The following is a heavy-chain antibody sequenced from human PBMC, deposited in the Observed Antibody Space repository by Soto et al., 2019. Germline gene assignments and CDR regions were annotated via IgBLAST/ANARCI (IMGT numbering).Heavy chain of an antibody. CDR2: IIPIFGTA. CDR1: GGTFSSYA. CDR3: ARDDNDYGAVTGYYGMHV. Sequence: QVQLVQSGAEVKKPGSSVKVSCKASGGTFSSYAISWVRQAPGQGLEWMGGIIPIFGTANYAQKFQGRVTITADESTSTAYMELSSLRSEDTSVYYCARDDNDYGAVTGYYGMHVWGQGTTVTVSS. V-gene: IGHV1-69*01. J-gene: IGHJ6*02. D-gene: IGHD4-17*01.